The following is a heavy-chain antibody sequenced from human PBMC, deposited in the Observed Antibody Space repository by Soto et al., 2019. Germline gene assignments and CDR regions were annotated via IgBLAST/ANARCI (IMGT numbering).Heavy chain of an antibody. D-gene: IGHD6-13*01. CDR2: IYYSGST. CDR1: GGSISSYY. CDR3: ARVYSSSWYQNFLDC. V-gene: IGHV4-59*01. Sequence: SETLSLTCTVSGGSISSYYWSWIRQPPGKGLEWIGYIYYSGSTNYNPSLKSRVTISVDTSKNQFSLKLSSVTAADTAVYYCARVYSSSWYQNFLDCWGQGTLVTVSS. J-gene: IGHJ4*02.